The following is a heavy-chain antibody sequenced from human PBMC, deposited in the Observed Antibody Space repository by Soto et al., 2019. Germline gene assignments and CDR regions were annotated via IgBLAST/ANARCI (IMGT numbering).Heavy chain of an antibody. J-gene: IGHJ3*01. CDR3: AKDPNGDYVGAFDF. Sequence: EVQLLESGGGLVQPGGSLRISCAASGFTFSTYALTWVRQPPGTGLEWVAAITGSGASANYADSVKGRFTISRDNSKNTLYLQMSSLTAEDTAVYFCAKDPNGDYVGAFDFWGRGTLVTISS. V-gene: IGHV3-23*01. CDR2: ITGSGASA. CDR1: GFTFSTYA. D-gene: IGHD2-8*01.